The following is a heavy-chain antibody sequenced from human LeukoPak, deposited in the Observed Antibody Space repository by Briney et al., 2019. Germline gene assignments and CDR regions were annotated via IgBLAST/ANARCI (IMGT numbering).Heavy chain of an antibody. D-gene: IGHD2-2*01. V-gene: IGHV3-9*01. J-gene: IGHJ3*02. CDR2: ISWNSGNI. CDR1: GFTFADYA. Sequence: TGGSLRLSCAASGFTFADYAMHWVRQAPEKGLEWVSGISWNSGNIVHADSVKGRFTISRDNAKNSLYLQMNSLRAEDTALYYCAKVRIGTAVPSDDAFDIWGQGTMVTVFS. CDR3: AKVRIGTAVPSDDAFDI.